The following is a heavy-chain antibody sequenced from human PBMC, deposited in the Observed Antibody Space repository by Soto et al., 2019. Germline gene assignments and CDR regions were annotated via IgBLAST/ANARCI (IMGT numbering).Heavy chain of an antibody. Sequence: SETLSLTCAVYGGSFSGYYWSWIRQPPGKGLEWIGEINHSGSTNYNPSLKSRVTISVDTSKNQFSLKLSSVTAADTAVYYCARGRVQLGDSSGWYWSYYFDYWGQGTLGTVSS. D-gene: IGHD6-19*01. V-gene: IGHV4-34*01. CDR2: INHSGST. CDR3: ARGRVQLGDSSGWYWSYYFDY. J-gene: IGHJ4*02. CDR1: GGSFSGYY.